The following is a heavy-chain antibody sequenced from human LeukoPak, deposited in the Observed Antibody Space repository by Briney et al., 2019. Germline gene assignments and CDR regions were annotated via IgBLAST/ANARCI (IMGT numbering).Heavy chain of an antibody. CDR2: ISGSGGST. Sequence: PGGSLRLSCAASGFTFSSYEMSWVRQAPGKGLEWVSAISGSGGSTYYADSVKGRFTISRDNSKNTLYLQMNSLRAEDTAVYYCAKGGGILYYRNWFDPWGQGTLVTVSS. D-gene: IGHD2-8*01. CDR3: AKGGGILYYRNWFDP. CDR1: GFTFSSYE. V-gene: IGHV3-23*01. J-gene: IGHJ5*02.